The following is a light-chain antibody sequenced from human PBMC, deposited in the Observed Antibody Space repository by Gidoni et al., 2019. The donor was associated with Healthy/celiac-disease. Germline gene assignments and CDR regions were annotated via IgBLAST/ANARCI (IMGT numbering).Light chain of an antibody. Sequence: AIRMTQSPSSFPASTGDRVTTTCRASQGISSYLAWYQQKPGKAPKLLIYAASTLQSGVPSRCSGSGSGTDFTLTISCLQSEDFATYYCQQYYSYPVTFGPGTKVDIK. V-gene: IGKV1-8*01. CDR2: AAS. J-gene: IGKJ3*01. CDR1: QGISSY. CDR3: QQYYSYPVT.